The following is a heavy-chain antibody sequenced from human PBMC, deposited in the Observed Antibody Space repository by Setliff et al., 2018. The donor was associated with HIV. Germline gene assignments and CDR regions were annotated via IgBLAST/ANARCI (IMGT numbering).Heavy chain of an antibody. CDR2: IYYSGNT. Sequence: PSETLSLTCTVSGGSIKSSSYYWGWIRQPPGKGLEWIGSIYYSGNTYYNPSLKSRATISEDTSRNQFSLRLSSVTAADTAIYYSARVPTSSWYVTTQRTKEYFHQWGQGTLVTVSS. CDR3: ARVPTSSWYVTTQRTKEYFHQ. CDR1: GGSIKSSSYY. J-gene: IGHJ1*01. D-gene: IGHD6-13*01. V-gene: IGHV4-39*07.